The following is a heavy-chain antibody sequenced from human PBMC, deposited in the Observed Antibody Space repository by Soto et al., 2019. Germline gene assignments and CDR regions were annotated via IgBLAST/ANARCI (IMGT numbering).Heavy chain of an antibody. J-gene: IGHJ4*02. CDR3: AKDETWDSGSTNPFDY. CDR2: ISGSGDST. Sequence: WGALIVSCAASVLPFSTSAMNWVRQARGKGLEWVSVISGSGDSTYYADSVKGRFTISRDNSKNTLYLQMNSLRAEDTAVYYCAKDETWDSGSTNPFDYWAQGTLVTVYS. V-gene: IGHV3-23*01. D-gene: IGHD1-26*01. CDR1: VLPFSTSA.